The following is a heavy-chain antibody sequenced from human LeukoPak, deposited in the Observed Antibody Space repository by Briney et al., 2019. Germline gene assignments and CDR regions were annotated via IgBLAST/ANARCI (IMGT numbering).Heavy chain of an antibody. D-gene: IGHD3-22*01. CDR1: GGTFSSYA. CDR3: AHSSGYYTDAFDI. J-gene: IGHJ3*02. Sequence: GASVTVSCKASGGTFSSYAISWVRQAPGQGLEWMGGIIPIFGTANYARKFQGRVTITTDESTSTAYMELSSLRSEDTAVYYCAHSSGYYTDAFDIWGQGTMVTVSS. CDR2: IIPIFGTA. V-gene: IGHV1-69*05.